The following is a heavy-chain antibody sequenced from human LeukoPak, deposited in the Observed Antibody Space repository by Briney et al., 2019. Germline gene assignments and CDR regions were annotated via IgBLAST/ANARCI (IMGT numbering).Heavy chain of an antibody. CDR3: AANGESTDWHWNY. CDR2: IGSSGYTI. CDR1: GFPFTIYL. V-gene: IGHV3-11*01. J-gene: IGHJ4*02. D-gene: IGHD3-9*01. Sequence: GASLRLSCAPSGFPFTIYLMAWIRQAPGKGREWISYIGSSGYTIYYSDSVKGRFTISRDNAKSSLYLQMNSLRAEDTAVYYCAANGESTDWHWNYWGQGTLVTVSS.